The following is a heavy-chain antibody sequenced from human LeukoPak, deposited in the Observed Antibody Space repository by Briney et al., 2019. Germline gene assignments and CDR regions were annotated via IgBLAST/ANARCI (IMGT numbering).Heavy chain of an antibody. CDR1: GFMFSSYW. CDR3: ARDPLLYYDFWSGYIFDY. J-gene: IGHJ4*02. V-gene: IGHV3-74*01. CDR2: INSDGSST. D-gene: IGHD3-3*01. Sequence: SGGSLRLSCVASGFMFSSYWMNWVRQAPGKGLVWVSRINSDGSSTSYADSVKGRFTISRDNAKNSLYLQMNSLRAEDTAVYYCARDPLLYYDFWSGYIFDYWGQGTLVTVSS.